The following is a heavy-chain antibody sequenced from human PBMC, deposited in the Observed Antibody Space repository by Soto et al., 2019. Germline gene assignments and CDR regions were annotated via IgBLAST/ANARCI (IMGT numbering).Heavy chain of an antibody. CDR2: MNANVDAT. V-gene: IGHV1-8*01. Sequence: ASVKLSCEASGCTFTTNDINWVRQAPGQGLQWMGWMNANVDATDSPQEFKGRVTMTWNASISTAYMNLSNLKSDDTAVYYWACGVVDGSSVLLDSWGQGTLVTV. CDR1: GCTFTTND. CDR3: ACGVVDGSSVLLDS. D-gene: IGHD3-10*01. J-gene: IGHJ5*01.